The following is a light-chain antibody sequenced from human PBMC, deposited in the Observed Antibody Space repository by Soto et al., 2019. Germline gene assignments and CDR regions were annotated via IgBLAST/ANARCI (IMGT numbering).Light chain of an antibody. V-gene: IGKV3-20*01. CDR2: GAS. J-gene: IGKJ1*01. CDR3: QQYGSSGT. Sequence: PGERATLSCRASQGLTSNFLAWYQQKPGQAPSLLIYGASNRATGVPDRFSGGGSGTDFTLTISRLEPEDFAVYYCQQYGSSGTFGQGTKVDIK. CDR1: QGLTSNF.